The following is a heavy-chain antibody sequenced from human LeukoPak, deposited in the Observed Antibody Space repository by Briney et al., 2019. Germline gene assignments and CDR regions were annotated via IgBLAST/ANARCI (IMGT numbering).Heavy chain of an antibody. V-gene: IGHV3-23*01. Sequence: PGGSLRLSCAASGFTFSSYAMSWVHQAPGTGLEWVSAISGSGGSTYYADSVKGRFTISRDNSKNTLYLQMNSLRAEDTAVYYCAKSFGSGSYSVDYWGQGTLVTVSS. CDR1: GFTFSSYA. CDR3: AKSFGSGSYSVDY. D-gene: IGHD3-10*01. J-gene: IGHJ4*02. CDR2: ISGSGGST.